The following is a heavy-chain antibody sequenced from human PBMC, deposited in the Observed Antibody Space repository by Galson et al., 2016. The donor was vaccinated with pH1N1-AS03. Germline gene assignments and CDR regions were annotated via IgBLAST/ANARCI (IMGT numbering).Heavy chain of an antibody. CDR1: GFTFSSYW. Sequence: SLRLSCAASGFTFSSYWMHWVRQAPGKGLVWVSRINSDGSSTSYADSVKGRFTISRDNAKNTLYLQMNSPRAEDTAVYYCYSSSWDDAFDIWGQGTMVTVSS. CDR2: INSDGSST. J-gene: IGHJ3*02. V-gene: IGHV3-74*01. CDR3: YSSSWDDAFDI. D-gene: IGHD6-13*01.